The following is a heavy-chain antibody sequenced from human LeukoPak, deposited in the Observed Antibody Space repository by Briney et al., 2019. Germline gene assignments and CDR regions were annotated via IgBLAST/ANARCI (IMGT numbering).Heavy chain of an antibody. Sequence: GGSLRLSCAASGFTFSSYSMDWVRQAPGKGLEWVSSIFPSSDEIHYADSVKGRFTISRDNSRSTLSLQMDSLRAEDTATYYCATYRQIQVPFEFWGQGTLVTVSS. CDR2: IFPSSDEI. J-gene: IGHJ4*02. D-gene: IGHD5-18*01. CDR3: ATYRQIQVPFEF. CDR1: GFTFSSYS. V-gene: IGHV3-21*04.